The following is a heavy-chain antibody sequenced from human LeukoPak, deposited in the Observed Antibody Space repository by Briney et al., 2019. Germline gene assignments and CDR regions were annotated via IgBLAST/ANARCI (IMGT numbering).Heavy chain of an antibody. CDR3: ARAPAHYYDSSDHYYVGESYFDY. J-gene: IGHJ4*02. V-gene: IGHV3-21*01. D-gene: IGHD3-22*01. CDR2: ISSSSRYI. Sequence: PGGSLRLSCAASGFILSSNTMNWVRQAPGKGLEWVSSISSSSRYIYYADSVKGRFTISRDNAKNSLYLQMNSLRAEDTAVYYCARAPAHYYDSSDHYYVGESYFDYWGQGTLVTVSS. CDR1: GFILSSNT.